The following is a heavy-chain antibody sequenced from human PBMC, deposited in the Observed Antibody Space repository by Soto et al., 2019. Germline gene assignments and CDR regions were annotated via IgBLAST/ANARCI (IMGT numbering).Heavy chain of an antibody. CDR1: GFTFSTHA. CDR3: PRDLGPSGGGACDI. CDR2: VDVGGGST. J-gene: IGHJ3*02. Sequence: EVQLLESGGGLVQPGGSLRLSCAASGFTFSTHAMIWVRQAPGKGLNWVSTVDVGGGSTYYTDSVKGRFTVSRDNSKNTVYLQLNTLRAEVTAIYVCPRDLGPSGGGACDIWGHGTMVTVSS. V-gene: IGHV3-23*01. D-gene: IGHD3-10*01.